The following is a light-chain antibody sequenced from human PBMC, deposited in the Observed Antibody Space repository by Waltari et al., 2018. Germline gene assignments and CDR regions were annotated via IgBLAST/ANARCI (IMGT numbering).Light chain of an antibody. CDR1: SSHLGHNF. CDR2: RND. V-gene: IGLV1-44*01. Sequence: QSVLTQPPSASGTPRQRVTISCSGTSSHLGHNFVNWYQQVPGTAPKLLIYRNDLRPSGVPDRFSASKSGTSASLAISGLQSEDEAEYYCASWDDSLNGHWVFGGGTKVTVL. J-gene: IGLJ3*02. CDR3: ASWDDSLNGHWV.